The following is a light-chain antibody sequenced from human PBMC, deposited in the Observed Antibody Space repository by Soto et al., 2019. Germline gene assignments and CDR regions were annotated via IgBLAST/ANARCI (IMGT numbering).Light chain of an antibody. J-gene: IGKJ1*01. V-gene: IGKV3-15*01. Sequence: TQYTGTLSLSPGQRATVSCRASQTVRNNYLAWYQQKPVQAPRLLIYGASTRATGIPARFSGSGSGTEFTLTISSLQSEDFAVYYCQQYNNWPPWTFGQGTKVDIK. CDR1: QTVRNN. CDR3: QQYNNWPPWT. CDR2: GAS.